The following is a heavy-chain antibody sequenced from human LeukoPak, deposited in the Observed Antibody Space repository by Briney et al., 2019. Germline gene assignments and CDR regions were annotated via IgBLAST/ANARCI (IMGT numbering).Heavy chain of an antibody. CDR1: GGSISYYY. J-gene: IGHJ4*02. D-gene: IGHD4-17*01. V-gene: IGHV4-4*07. CDR3: ARGTVTTLFDY. Sequence: PSETLSLTCFVPGGSISYYYWSWIRQPAGKGLEWIGRLYTSGSTDYNPSLKSRVTMSVDTSKNQFSLKLRSVTAADTAVYYCARGTVTTLFDYWGQGTLVTVSS. CDR2: LYTSGST.